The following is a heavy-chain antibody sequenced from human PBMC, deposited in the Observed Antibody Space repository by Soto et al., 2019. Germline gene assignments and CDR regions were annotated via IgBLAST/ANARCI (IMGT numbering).Heavy chain of an antibody. J-gene: IGHJ6*02. Sequence: GGSMRLSCAVSGFTFRGYGMHWVRQAPGKGLEWVAVTSYDGSNKYYADSVKGRFTISRDNSKNTLYLQMNSLRAEDTAVYYCAKDRLPSITTKRYYYGMGVWGQGTTVTVSS. CDR3: AKDRLPSITTKRYYYGMGV. V-gene: IGHV3-30*18. CDR2: TSYDGSNK. CDR1: GFTFRGYG. D-gene: IGHD4-17*01.